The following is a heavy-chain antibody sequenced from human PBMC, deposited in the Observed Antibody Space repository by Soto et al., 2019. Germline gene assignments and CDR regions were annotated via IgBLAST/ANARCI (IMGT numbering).Heavy chain of an antibody. CDR3: ARHHGGSYCEPAFDI. Sequence: QVQLQESGPGLVKPSETLSLSCRVSGDSITSTNYCGWIRQPRGKGLEFIGIIYYSGITYDNPSLKHRVPISLDTSKNHFSLTLRSVTATDTAVYYCARHHGGSYCEPAFDIWGRGTVVTVSS. J-gene: IGHJ3*02. CDR1: GDSITSTNY. CDR2: IYYSGIT. V-gene: IGHV4-38-2*02. D-gene: IGHD1-26*01.